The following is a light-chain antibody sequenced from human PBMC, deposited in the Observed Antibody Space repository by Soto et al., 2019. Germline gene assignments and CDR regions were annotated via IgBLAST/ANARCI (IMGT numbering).Light chain of an antibody. J-gene: IGLJ2*01. CDR3: SSYTSISTLVV. CDR1: SSDVGGYNY. V-gene: IGLV2-14*01. Sequence: QSVLTQPASVSGSPGQSITISCTGTSSDVGGYNYVYWYQQHPGKAPKLMIYDVSNRPSGVSTRFSGSKSGNTASLTISGLQAEDEADYYCSSYTSISTLVVFGGGTKLTVL. CDR2: DVS.